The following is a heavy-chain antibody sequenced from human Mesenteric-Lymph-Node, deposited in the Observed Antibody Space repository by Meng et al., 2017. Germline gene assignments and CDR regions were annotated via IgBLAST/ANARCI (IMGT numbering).Heavy chain of an antibody. CDR2: INHSGST. Sequence: QVQLQQWGAGQLKPSETLSLTCAVYVGSFSGYSWNWIRQSPGKGLEWIGDINHSGSTNYNPSLKSRVTISVDTSKNQFSLKLSYVTAADTAVYYCARDQGGAGVYWGQGTLVTVSS. D-gene: IGHD2-15*01. J-gene: IGHJ4*02. CDR1: VGSFSGYS. V-gene: IGHV4-34*01. CDR3: ARDQGGAGVY.